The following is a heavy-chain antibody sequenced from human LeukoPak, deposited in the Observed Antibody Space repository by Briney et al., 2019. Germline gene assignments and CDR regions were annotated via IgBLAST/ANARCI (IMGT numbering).Heavy chain of an antibody. D-gene: IGHD2-2*01. CDR1: GFTFGDYA. V-gene: IGHV3-23*01. Sequence: GGSLRLSCTASGFTFGDYAMSWIRQAPGKGLEWVSAISGSGGSTYYADSVKGRFTISRDNSKNTLYLQMNSLRAEDTAVYYCARQVVPERWYWFDPWGQGTLVTVSS. J-gene: IGHJ5*02. CDR3: ARQVVPERWYWFDP. CDR2: ISGSGGST.